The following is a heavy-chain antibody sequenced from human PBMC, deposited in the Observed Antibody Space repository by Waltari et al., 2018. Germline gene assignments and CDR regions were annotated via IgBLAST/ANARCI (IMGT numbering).Heavy chain of an antibody. V-gene: IGHV3-48*01. D-gene: IGHD4-17*01. J-gene: IGHJ4*02. CDR3: ARTRYGDYGFDY. CDR2: ISSSSSTI. Sequence: YISSSSSTIYYADSVKGRFTISRDNAKNSLYLQMNSLRAEDTAVYYCARTRYGDYGFDYWGQGTLVTVSS.